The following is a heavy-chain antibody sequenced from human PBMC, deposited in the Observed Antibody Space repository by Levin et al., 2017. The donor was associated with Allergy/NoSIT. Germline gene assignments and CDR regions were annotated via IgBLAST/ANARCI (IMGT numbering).Heavy chain of an antibody. Sequence: SETLSLTCAVYGGSFSGYYWSWIRQPPGKGLEWIGEINHSGSTNYNPSLKSRVTISVDTSKNQFSLKLSSVTAADTAVYYCARVKLAESYYYYGMDVWGQGTTVTVSS. J-gene: IGHJ6*02. CDR1: GGSFSGYY. V-gene: IGHV4-34*01. CDR3: ARVKLAESYYYYGMDV. CDR2: INHSGST.